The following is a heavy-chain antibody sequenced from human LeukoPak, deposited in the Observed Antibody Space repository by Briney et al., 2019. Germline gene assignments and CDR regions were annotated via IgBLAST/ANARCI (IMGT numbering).Heavy chain of an antibody. D-gene: IGHD1-7*01. CDR2: INHSGST. J-gene: IGHJ6*02. Sequence: PSETLSLTCAVYGGSFSGYYWSWIRQPPGKGLEWIGEINHSGSTNYNPSLKSRVTISVDTSKNQFSLKLSSVTAADTAVYYCASLTGTTYYYYYGMDVWGQGTTVTVSS. CDR3: ASLTGTTYYYYYGMDV. V-gene: IGHV4-34*01. CDR1: GGSFSGYY.